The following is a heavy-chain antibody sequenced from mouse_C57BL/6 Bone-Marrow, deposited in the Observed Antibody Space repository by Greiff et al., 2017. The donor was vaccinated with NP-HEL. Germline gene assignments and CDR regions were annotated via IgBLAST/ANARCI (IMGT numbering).Heavy chain of an antibody. J-gene: IGHJ2*01. CDR3: ARRWILRDFDY. CDR1: GYTFTSYW. D-gene: IGHD2-3*01. V-gene: IGHV1-55*01. Sequence: QVHVKQPGAELVKPGASVKMSCKASGYTFTSYWITWVKQRPGQGLEWIGDISPGSGSTNYNEKFKSKATLTVDTSSSTAYMQLSSLTSEDSAVYYCARRWILRDFDYWGQGTTLTVSS. CDR2: ISPGSGST.